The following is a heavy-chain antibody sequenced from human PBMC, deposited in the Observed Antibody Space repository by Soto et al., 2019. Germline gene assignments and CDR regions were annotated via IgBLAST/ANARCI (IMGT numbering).Heavy chain of an antibody. CDR2: IYYSGST. J-gene: IGHJ5*02. Sequence: LRSTVCSGCISSSSYYGGWIRQPPGKGLEWIGSIYYSGSTYYNPSLKSRVTISVDTSKNQFSLKLSSVTAADTAVYYCARQGIAVAGTLRADFDPWGQGTLVTVS. CDR1: SGCISSSSYY. CDR3: ARQGIAVAGTLRADFDP. D-gene: IGHD6-19*01. V-gene: IGHV4-39*01.